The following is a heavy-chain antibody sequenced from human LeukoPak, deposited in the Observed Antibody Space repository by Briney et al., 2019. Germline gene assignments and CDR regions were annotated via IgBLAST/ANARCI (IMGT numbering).Heavy chain of an antibody. CDR2: IYTSGST. D-gene: IGHD2-2*01. Sequence: IPSETLSLTCTVSGGSISSVSYYWSWIRQPAGKGLEWIGRIYTSGSTNYNPSLKSRVTISVDTSKNQFSLKLSSVTAADTAVYYCASAINDCSRTTCHPEGFDIWGQGTMVTVSS. V-gene: IGHV4-61*02. CDR1: GGSISSVSYY. J-gene: IGHJ3*02. CDR3: ASAINDCSRTTCHPEGFDI.